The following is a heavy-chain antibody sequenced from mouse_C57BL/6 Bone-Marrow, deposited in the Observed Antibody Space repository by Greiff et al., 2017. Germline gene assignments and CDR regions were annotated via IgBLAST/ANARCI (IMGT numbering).Heavy chain of an antibody. CDR3: ARHTPLTGTAWFAY. D-gene: IGHD4-1*01. J-gene: IGHJ3*01. Sequence: EVQLVESGGGLVQPGGSLKLSCAASGFTFSDYYMYWVRQTPEKRLEWVAYISNGGGSTYYPATVKGRFPISRDNAKNTRYLQMSRLKSEDTAMYYCARHTPLTGTAWFAYWGQGTLVTVSA. CDR2: ISNGGGST. V-gene: IGHV5-12*01. CDR1: GFTFSDYY.